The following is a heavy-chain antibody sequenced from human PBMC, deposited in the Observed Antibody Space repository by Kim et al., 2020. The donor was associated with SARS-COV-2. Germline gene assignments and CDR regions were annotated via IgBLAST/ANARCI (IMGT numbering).Heavy chain of an antibody. CDR3: AKALASAPSPSDY. Sequence: YYADPVNCPFTISRDNSKITLFLQMNSLTAEDTALYYCAKALASAPSPSDYWGQGTLVTVSS. V-gene: IGHV3-23*01. D-gene: IGHD5-12*01. J-gene: IGHJ4*02.